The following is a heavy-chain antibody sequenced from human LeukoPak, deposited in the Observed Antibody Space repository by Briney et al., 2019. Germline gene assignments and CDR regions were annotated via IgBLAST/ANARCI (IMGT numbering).Heavy chain of an antibody. CDR2: IKPEGSAQ. V-gene: IGHV3-7*01. D-gene: IGHD6-19*01. Sequence: GGSLRISCAASGFTFNNYWMTWVRQAPWKGLEWVANIKPEGSAQYYADSVRGRFTISRDNAKNSVFLHMNSLRAEDTAVYHCARPYGVGWSGLEHWGRGTLVTVSS. CDR3: ARPYGVGWSGLEH. CDR1: GFTFNNYW. J-gene: IGHJ4*02.